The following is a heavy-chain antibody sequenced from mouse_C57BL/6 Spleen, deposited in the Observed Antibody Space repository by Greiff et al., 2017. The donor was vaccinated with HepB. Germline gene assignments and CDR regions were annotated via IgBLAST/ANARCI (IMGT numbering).Heavy chain of an antibody. CDR2: ISSGSSTI. V-gene: IGHV5-17*01. CDR1: GFTFSDYG. J-gene: IGHJ4*01. D-gene: IGHD1-1*01. Sequence: EVQGVESGGGLVKPGGSLKLSCAASGFTFSDYGMHWVRQAPEKGLEWVAYISSGSSTIYYADTVKGRFTISRDNAKNTLFLQMTSLRSEDTAMYYCARPPPYYGSSYDAMDYWGQGTSVTVSS. CDR3: ARPPPYYGSSYDAMDY.